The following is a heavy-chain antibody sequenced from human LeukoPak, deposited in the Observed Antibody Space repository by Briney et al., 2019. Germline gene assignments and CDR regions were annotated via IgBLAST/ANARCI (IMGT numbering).Heavy chain of an antibody. CDR1: GGSLSGYY. J-gene: IGHJ6*04. CDR2: ISHSGST. V-gene: IGHV4-34*01. Sequence: SETLSLTCAVYGGSLSGYYWNWIRQPPGKGLEWIGEISHSGSTNYNPSLKSRVTISVDTSKNQFSLKLSSVTAADTAVYYCARDGRTTGYSSSWYGTYYYYGMDVWGKGTTVTVSS. CDR3: ARDGRTTGYSSSWYGTYYYYGMDV. D-gene: IGHD6-13*01.